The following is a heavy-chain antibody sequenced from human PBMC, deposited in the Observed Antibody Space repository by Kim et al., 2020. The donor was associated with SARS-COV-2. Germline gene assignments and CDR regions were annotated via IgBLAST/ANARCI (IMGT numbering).Heavy chain of an antibody. J-gene: IGHJ4*02. D-gene: IGHD4-17*01. Sequence: SVKVSCKASGGTFSSYAISWVRQAPGQGLEWMGGIIPIFGTANYAQKFQGRVTITADESTSTAYMELSSLRSEDTAVYYCARVAGATVTPDVYYFDYWGQGTLVTVSS. CDR1: GGTFSSYA. CDR3: ARVAGATVTPDVYYFDY. CDR2: IIPIFGTA. V-gene: IGHV1-69*13.